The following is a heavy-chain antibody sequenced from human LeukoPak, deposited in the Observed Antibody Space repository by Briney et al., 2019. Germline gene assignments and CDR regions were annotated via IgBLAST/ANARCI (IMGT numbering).Heavy chain of an antibody. V-gene: IGHV7-4-1*02. CDR2: INTNTGNP. CDR3: ARDSSYYYGSGSYFYYYYYGMDV. D-gene: IGHD3-10*01. Sequence: ASVKVSCKASGYTFTSYAMNWVRQAPGQGLEWMGWINTNTGNPTYAQGFTGRFVFSLDTSVSTAYLQISSLKAEDTAVYYCARDSSYYYGSGSYFYYYYYGMDVWAKGPRSPSP. J-gene: IGHJ6*02. CDR1: GYTFTSYA.